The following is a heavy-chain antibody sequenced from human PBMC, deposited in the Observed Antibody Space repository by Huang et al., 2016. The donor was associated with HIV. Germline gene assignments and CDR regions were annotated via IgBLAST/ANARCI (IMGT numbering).Heavy chain of an antibody. J-gene: IGHJ3*02. Sequence: EEHLVESGGGLVQPGGSLRLSCEASGFKFSNYWMQWGRQAPGKGLMWVACIKIYGRTTDYADSVKGRFTISRDNAKNTLYLQMSSLTAEDTAIYYCARAGGFEIWGQGTVVTVSS. CDR2: IKIYGRTT. D-gene: IGHD2-15*01. V-gene: IGHV3-74*01. CDR3: ARAGGFEI. CDR1: GFKFSNYW.